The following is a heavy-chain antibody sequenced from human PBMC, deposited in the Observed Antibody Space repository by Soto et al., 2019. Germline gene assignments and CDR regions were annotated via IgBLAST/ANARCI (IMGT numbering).Heavy chain of an antibody. D-gene: IGHD6-6*01. Sequence: EVQMLESGGGLVHPGGSLRLSCAASGFTFSTYAMSWVRQAPGKGLEWVSSISGIGDSADHADSVKGRFTISRDNSKNPLDLQMNNLRVEDTAVYYCAKGVSMYSSSSSHYWGQGPLVTVSS. J-gene: IGHJ4*02. CDR3: AKGVSMYSSSSSHY. CDR1: GFTFSTYA. V-gene: IGHV3-23*01. CDR2: ISGIGDSA.